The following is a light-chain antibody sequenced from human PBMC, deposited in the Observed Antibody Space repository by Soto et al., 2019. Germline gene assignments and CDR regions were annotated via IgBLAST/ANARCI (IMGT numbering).Light chain of an antibody. Sequence: QSALTQPASVSGSPGQSITISCTGSRSDIGVYNYVSWYQQHPGKAPKVLIYEVTYRPAGVSNRFSGSKSGNTAYLTISGLQAEDEADYYCTSFTRSITYVFGSGTKLTVL. CDR2: EVT. CDR1: RSDIGVYNY. J-gene: IGLJ1*01. V-gene: IGLV2-14*03. CDR3: TSFTRSITYV.